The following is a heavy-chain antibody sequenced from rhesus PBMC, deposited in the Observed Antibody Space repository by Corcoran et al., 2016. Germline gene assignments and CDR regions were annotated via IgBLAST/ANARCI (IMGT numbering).Heavy chain of an antibody. V-gene: IGHV4S14*01. CDR2: IYVSGWTN. Sequence: QVQLQESGPAVVKPSETLSLTCAVSGGSISGYYYWSWIRQPPGKGLEWIGSIYVSGWTNYLNPSLKSRFTLSVDTSKNQFSLKLSAVTAADTAVYYCATLGGSSVWYGSHDYWGQGVLVTVSS. CDR3: ATLGGSSVWYGSHDY. D-gene: IGHD6-31*01. CDR1: GGSISGYYY. J-gene: IGHJ4*01.